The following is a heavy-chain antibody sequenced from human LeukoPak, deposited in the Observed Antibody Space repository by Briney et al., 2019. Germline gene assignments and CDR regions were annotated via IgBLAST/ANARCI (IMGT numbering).Heavy chain of an antibody. D-gene: IGHD1-26*01. CDR3: ARVFVGALDY. CDR2: ISWNSGSI. CDR1: GFTFDDYA. V-gene: IGHV3-9*01. Sequence: GGSLRLSCAASGFTFDDYAMHWVRQAPGKGLEWVSGISWNSGSIGYADSVKGRFTISRDNAKNSLYLQMNSLRAEDTAVYYCARVFVGALDYWGQGTLVTVSS. J-gene: IGHJ4*02.